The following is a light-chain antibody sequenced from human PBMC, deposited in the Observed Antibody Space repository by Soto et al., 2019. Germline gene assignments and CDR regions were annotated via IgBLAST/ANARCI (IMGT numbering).Light chain of an antibody. CDR3: CSYAGSYTWV. Sequence: QSALTQPASVSGSPGQSITISCTGTSSDLGGYKYVSWYQQHPGKAPKLMIYDVSKRPSGVPDRFSGSKSGNTASLTISGLQAEDEADYYCCSYAGSYTWVFGGGTKLTVL. CDR1: SSDLGGYKY. V-gene: IGLV2-11*01. CDR2: DVS. J-gene: IGLJ3*02.